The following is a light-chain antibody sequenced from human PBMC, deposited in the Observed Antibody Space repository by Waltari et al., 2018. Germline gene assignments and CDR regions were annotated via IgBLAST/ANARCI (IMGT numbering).Light chain of an antibody. CDR3: QQRANWPPLT. Sequence: EIVLTQSPGTLSLSPGERATLSCSASQSVYTFLAWYQQKPGQPPRLLIYETSKRATGTPARFSGSGSGTDFTLTISSLEPEDSAVYYCQQRANWPPLTFGGGTKVEI. CDR2: ETS. V-gene: IGKV3-11*01. J-gene: IGKJ4*01. CDR1: QSVYTF.